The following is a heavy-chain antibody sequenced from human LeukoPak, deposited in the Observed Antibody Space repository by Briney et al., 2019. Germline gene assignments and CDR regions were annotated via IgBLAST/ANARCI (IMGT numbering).Heavy chain of an antibody. D-gene: IGHD1-14*01. CDR1: GFTLSSHA. CDR3: AREVWEPHHYFDY. V-gene: IGHV3-30-3*01. Sequence: PGGSLRLSCAASGFTLSSHAMHWVRQAPGKGLEWVAVISYDGSNKYYADSVRGRFTISRDNSKNTLYLQMNSLRVEDTAVFYCAREVWEPHHYFDYWGQGTLVTVSS. CDR2: ISYDGSNK. J-gene: IGHJ4*02.